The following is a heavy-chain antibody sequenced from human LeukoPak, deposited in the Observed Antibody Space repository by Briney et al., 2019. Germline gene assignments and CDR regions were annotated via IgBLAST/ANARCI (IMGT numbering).Heavy chain of an antibody. D-gene: IGHD6-19*01. CDR3: GRISSGWYRGPFDH. CDR1: GFTFSSYA. CDR2: ISWNSDII. V-gene: IGHV3-9*01. Sequence: GGPLRLSCAASGFTFSSYAMHWVRHVPGKGLEWVSGISWNSDIIDYADSVKGRFTISRDNAKNSLYLQMNSLRSEDTALYYCGRISSGWYRGPFDHWGLGTLVTVSS. J-gene: IGHJ4*02.